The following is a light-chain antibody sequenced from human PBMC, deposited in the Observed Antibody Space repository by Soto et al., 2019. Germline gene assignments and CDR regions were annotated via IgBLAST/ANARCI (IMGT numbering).Light chain of an antibody. V-gene: IGKV3-15*01. J-gene: IGKJ1*01. Sequence: EKVMTQSPATLSAPPGERATLSCRASQSVSSKLAWYQQKPGQAPRLLIYGASTRATGIPARFSGSGSGTEFTLTISSLQSEDFAVYYCQQYSNWPRTFGPGTKVDIK. CDR3: QQYSNWPRT. CDR2: GAS. CDR1: QSVSSK.